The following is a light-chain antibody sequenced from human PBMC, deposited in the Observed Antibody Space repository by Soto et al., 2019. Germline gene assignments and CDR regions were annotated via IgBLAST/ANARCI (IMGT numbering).Light chain of an antibody. J-gene: IGKJ1*01. Sequence: DIQMTQSPSTLSASVGDRVTITCRASQSISSWLAWYQQKPGKAPKLLIYDASSLESGVPSRFSGSGSGTEFTLTISSLQPDDFATYYCHFGTFGQGTKVDIK. V-gene: IGKV1-5*01. CDR3: HFGT. CDR2: DAS. CDR1: QSISSW.